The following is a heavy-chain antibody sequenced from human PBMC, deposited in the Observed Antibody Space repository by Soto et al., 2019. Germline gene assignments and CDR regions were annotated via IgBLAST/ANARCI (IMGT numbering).Heavy chain of an antibody. J-gene: IGHJ4*02. CDR1: GFTFSNYA. CDR3: AKGRGQTWQFDY. D-gene: IGHD3-10*01. CDR2: ISGSGGTA. V-gene: IGHV3-23*01. Sequence: EVQLLESGGGSVQPGGSLRLSCAASGFTFSNYAMHWVRRPPGKGLEWVCSISGSGGTAYYADSVQGRFSISRDSLVNTLYLQMNSLRAEETAVYYCAKGRGQTWQFDYWGLGTLVAVSP.